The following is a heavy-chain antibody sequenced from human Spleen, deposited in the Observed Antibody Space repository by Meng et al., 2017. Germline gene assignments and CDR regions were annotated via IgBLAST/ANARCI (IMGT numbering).Heavy chain of an antibody. Sequence: GESLKISCAASGSTFSSYAMSWVRQAPGKGLEWVSAISGSGGSTYYADSVKGRFTISRDNSKNTLYLQMNSLRAEDTAVYYCARPPGYSYGYAHYWGQGTLVTVSS. CDR3: ARPPGYSYGYAHY. CDR2: ISGSGGST. CDR1: GSTFSSYA. D-gene: IGHD5-18*01. V-gene: IGHV3-23*01. J-gene: IGHJ4*02.